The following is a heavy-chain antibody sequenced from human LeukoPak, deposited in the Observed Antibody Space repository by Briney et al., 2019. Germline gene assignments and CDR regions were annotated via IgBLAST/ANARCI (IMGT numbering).Heavy chain of an antibody. D-gene: IGHD5-18*01. CDR2: ISYDGSNK. J-gene: IGHJ4*02. CDR1: VFTLRSSG. V-gene: IGHV3-30*18. CDR3: AKGQPGGTQLPSWAPYYFDD. Sequence: GRSLRHSRAASVFTLRSSGMHWVRPAPGKGLQWVALISYDGSNKYNTHSVKGRFTISRDNTKNTVYLQMNSLRAEDTAVYYCAKGQPGGTQLPSWAPYYFDDWGEGTRVTVSS.